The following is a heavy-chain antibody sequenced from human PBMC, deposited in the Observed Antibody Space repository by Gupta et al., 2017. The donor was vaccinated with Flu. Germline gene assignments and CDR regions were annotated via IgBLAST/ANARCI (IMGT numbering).Heavy chain of an antibody. CDR1: RGSITAYY. CDR3: ARTNHFYDSGTYYYFDS. J-gene: IGHJ4*02. D-gene: IGHD3-10*01. CDR2: LYHNGSP. V-gene: IGHV4-59*01. Sequence: QVQLQESGPGLVKPSETLALTCTVSRGSITAYYWSWIRQTSGKGLEWIGYLYHNGSPNYNPSLKSRAALSIDTSKSQFSLRLTSVTAADTAVYYCARTNHFYDSGTYYYFDSWGQGTLVTVSS.